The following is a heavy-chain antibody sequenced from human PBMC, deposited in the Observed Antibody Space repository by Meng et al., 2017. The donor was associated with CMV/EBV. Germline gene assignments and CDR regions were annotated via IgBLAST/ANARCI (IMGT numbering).Heavy chain of an antibody. Sequence: GESLKISCAASGFTFSSYAMHWVRQAPGKGLEWAAVISYDGSNKYYADSVKGRFTISRDNSKNTLYLQMNSLRAEDTAVYYCARGDSSVYYYYYYGMDVWGQGTTVTVSS. D-gene: IGHD6-25*01. CDR3: ARGDSSVYYYYYYGMDV. CDR1: GFTFSSYA. CDR2: ISYDGSNK. V-gene: IGHV3-30*04. J-gene: IGHJ6*02.